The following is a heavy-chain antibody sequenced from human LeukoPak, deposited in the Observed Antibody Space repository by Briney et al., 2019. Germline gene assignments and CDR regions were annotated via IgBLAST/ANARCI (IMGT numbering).Heavy chain of an antibody. CDR2: MNSDGSST. D-gene: IGHD6-19*01. J-gene: IGHJ4*02. CDR1: GFTFSSYW. V-gene: IGHV3-74*01. CDR3: ARDLPPGSSGWYLGY. Sequence: GGSLRLSCVVSGFTFSSYWMHWVRQPPGKGLVWVSLMNSDGSSTSYADSVKGRFTISRDDAKNSLYLQMNSLRDEDTAVYYCARDLPPGSSGWYLGYWGQGTLVTVSS.